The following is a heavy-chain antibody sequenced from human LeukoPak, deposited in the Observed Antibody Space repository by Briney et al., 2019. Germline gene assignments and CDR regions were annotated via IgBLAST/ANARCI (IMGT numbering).Heavy chain of an antibody. V-gene: IGHV3-30*02. CDR2: LRSDGSDK. CDR1: GLTFSIYG. J-gene: IGHJ4*02. Sequence: GGSLRLSCAVSGLTFSIYGLHWVRQAPGRGLEWVAFLRSDGSDKYYADSVKSRFTISRDSSKNTVYLHMNSLRAEDTAVYYCAKDQAWTWDSWGQGTLVIVSS. D-gene: IGHD3/OR15-3a*01. CDR3: AKDQAWTWDS.